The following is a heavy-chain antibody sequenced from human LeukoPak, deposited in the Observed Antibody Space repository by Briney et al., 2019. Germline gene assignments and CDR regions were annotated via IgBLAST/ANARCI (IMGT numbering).Heavy chain of an antibody. CDR1: GGSNSGNY. CDR3: AGRSRSAWYYDY. V-gene: IGHV4-59*01. J-gene: IGHJ4*02. Sequence: SETLSLTCTDSGGSNSGNYWSWIRQPPGKGLGWIGYIYYSGSATYNPSLKSRVTISLNTSKNQFSLKLSSVTAADTALYYCAGRSRSAWYYDYWGQGTLVIVSS. CDR2: IYYSGSA. D-gene: IGHD6-19*01.